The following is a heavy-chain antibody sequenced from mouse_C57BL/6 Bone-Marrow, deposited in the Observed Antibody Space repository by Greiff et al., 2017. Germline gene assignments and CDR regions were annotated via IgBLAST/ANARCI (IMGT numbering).Heavy chain of an antibody. CDR2: IYPGDGDT. J-gene: IGHJ3*01. CDR1: GYAFSSSW. Sequence: VQLQQSGPELVKPGASVKISCKASGYAFSSSWMNWVKQRPGKGLEWIGRIYPGDGDTNYNGKFKGKATLTADKSSSTAYMQRSSLTSEDSAVYFCARGGFGPGTWFADWGQGTLVTVSA. V-gene: IGHV1-82*01. CDR3: ARGGFGPGTWFAD.